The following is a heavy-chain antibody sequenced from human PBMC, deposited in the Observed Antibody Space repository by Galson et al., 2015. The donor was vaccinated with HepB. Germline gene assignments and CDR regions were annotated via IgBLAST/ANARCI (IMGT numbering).Heavy chain of an antibody. CDR1: GFTSSTFW. D-gene: IGHD2-15*01. Sequence: SLRLSCAVSGFTSSTFWMSWVRQAPGKGLEWVSSIKQDGSERYYADSVKGRFTIARDNAENSLYLQMNNLRAEDTAVYYCARVGSSVAAPLWYWGQGTRVTVSS. V-gene: IGHV3-7*03. CDR3: ARVGSSVAAPLWY. J-gene: IGHJ1*01. CDR2: IKQDGSER.